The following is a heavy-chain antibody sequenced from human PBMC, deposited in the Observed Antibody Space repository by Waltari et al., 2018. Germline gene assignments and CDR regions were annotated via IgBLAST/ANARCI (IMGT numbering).Heavy chain of an antibody. V-gene: IGHV4-31*01. J-gene: IGHJ3*02. D-gene: IGHD1-7*01. Sequence: QVQLQESGPGLVKPSQTLSLTCTVSGGSISSGGYYWSWIRQHPGKGPEWIGNIYYSGGTNSNPPLKSQFTKPVDTSKNRFSLNLGFVPAADPAVYYWAGVSYTWNYTYAFDIWAKGQWSPSLQ. CDR1: GGSISSGGYY. CDR3: AGVSYTWNYTYAFDI. CDR2: IYYSGGT.